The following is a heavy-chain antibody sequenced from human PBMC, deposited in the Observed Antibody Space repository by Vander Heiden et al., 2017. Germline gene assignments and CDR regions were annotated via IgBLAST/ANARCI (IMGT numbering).Heavy chain of an antibody. CDR3: TRSRWRYSSSWLYFDY. CDR1: GFPLSTWG. D-gene: IGHD6-13*01. Sequence: EVQLVEAGGGLVQPGGSLRLPRAASGFPLSTWGMNWVRQAPGKGLEWISYISSSSSSIYYADSVKGRFTISRDNDKNSLFLQMNSLRDEDTAMYYCTRSRWRYSSSWLYFDYWGQGTLVTVSS. V-gene: IGHV3-48*02. CDR2: ISSSSSSI. J-gene: IGHJ4*02.